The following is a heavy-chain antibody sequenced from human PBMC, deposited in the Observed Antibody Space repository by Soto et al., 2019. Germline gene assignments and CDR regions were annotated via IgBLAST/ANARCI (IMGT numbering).Heavy chain of an antibody. D-gene: IGHD2-15*01. CDR2: IYYSGST. CDR1: GGSISSGGYY. V-gene: IGHV4-31*01. J-gene: IGHJ4*02. CDR3: ARTPRY. Sequence: QVQLQESGPGLVKPSQTLSLTCTVSGGSISSGGYYWSWIRQHPGKGLEWIGYIYYSGSTYYNPXXXXXXXXXXXXXXXXXXXXXXXXXXXXXXXXXXARTPRYWGQGTLVTVSS.